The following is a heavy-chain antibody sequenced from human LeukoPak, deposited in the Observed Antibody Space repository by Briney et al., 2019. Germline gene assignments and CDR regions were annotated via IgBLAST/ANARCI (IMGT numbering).Heavy chain of an antibody. CDR1: GGSISSRSYY. Sequence: SETLSLTCTVSGGSISSRSYYWGWIRQPPGKGVEWIGSIYYSGSTYYNPSLKSRVTISVDTSKNQFSLKLRSVTAADTAVYYCARPKGNRSEASDIWGQGTMVTVSS. D-gene: IGHD2/OR15-2a*01. CDR3: ARPKGNRSEASDI. CDR2: IYYSGST. V-gene: IGHV4-39*01. J-gene: IGHJ3*02.